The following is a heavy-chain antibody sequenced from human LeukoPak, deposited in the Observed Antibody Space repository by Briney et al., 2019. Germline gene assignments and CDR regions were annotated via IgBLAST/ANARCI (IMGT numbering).Heavy chain of an antibody. J-gene: IGHJ5*02. CDR1: GFTFDDYA. V-gene: IGHV3-23*01. Sequence: GGSLRLSCAASGFTFDDYALHWVRQAPGKGLEWVSAISGSGGSTYYADSVKGRFTISRDNSKNTLYLQMNNLRAEDTAVYYCARDVVFDPWGQGTLVTVSS. D-gene: IGHD2-15*01. CDR3: ARDVVFDP. CDR2: ISGSGGST.